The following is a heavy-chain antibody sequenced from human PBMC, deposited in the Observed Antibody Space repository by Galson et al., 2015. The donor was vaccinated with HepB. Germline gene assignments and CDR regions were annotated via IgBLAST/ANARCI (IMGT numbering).Heavy chain of an antibody. V-gene: IGHV3-15*01. CDR2: IKSKTDGGTT. J-gene: IGHJ4*02. Sequence: SLRLSCAASGFTFSNAWMSWVRQAPGKGLEWVGRIKSKTDGGTTDYAAPVKGRFTISRDDSKNTLYLQMNSLKTEDTAVCYCTTVYPWISDYYDSSGYYSYYFDYWGQGTLVTVSS. CDR3: TTVYPWISDYYDSSGYYSYYFDY. CDR1: GFTFSNAW. D-gene: IGHD3-22*01.